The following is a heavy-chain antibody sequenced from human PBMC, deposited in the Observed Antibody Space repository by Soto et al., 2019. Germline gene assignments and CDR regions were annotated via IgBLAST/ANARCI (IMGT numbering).Heavy chain of an antibody. J-gene: IGHJ4*02. V-gene: IGHV1-18*01. D-gene: IGHD3-22*01. CDR3: ARALYYYDSSGPGY. CDR2: ISAYNGNT. Sequence: ASVKVSCKASGYTFTSYGISWVRQAPGQGLEWMGWISAYNGNTNYAQKLQGRVTMTTDTSTSTAYMELRSLRSDDTAVYYCARALYYYDSSGPGYWGQRTLVTVSA. CDR1: GYTFTSYG.